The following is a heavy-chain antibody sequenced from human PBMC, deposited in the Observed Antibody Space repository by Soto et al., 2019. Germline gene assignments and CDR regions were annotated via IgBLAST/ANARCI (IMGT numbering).Heavy chain of an antibody. CDR1: GGSITSYY. D-gene: IGHD3-9*01. V-gene: IGHV4-59*01. Sequence: TSETLSLTCTVSGGSITSYYWSWIRQSPGKGLEFIGYIYHSGSTKYNPSLKSRVTISIDTSKNQFSLRLSSVTAADTAVYYCATWDFDWFTHDYWGQGTLVTVSS. J-gene: IGHJ4*02. CDR3: ATWDFDWFTHDY. CDR2: IYHSGST.